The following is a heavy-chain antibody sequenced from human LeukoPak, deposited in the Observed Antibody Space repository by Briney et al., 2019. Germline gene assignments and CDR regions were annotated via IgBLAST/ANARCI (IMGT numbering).Heavy chain of an antibody. CDR2: ISSSGSTI. CDR3: ARDDSHSGWYVYYYYYYGMDV. CDR1: GFTFRDYY. D-gene: IGHD6-19*01. V-gene: IGHV3-11*04. Sequence: GGSLRLSCTASGFTFRDYYMSWIRQAPGKGPEWVSYISSSGSTIYYADSVKGRFTISRDNAKNSLYLQMNSLRAEDTAVYYCARDDSHSGWYVYYYYYYGMDVWGQGTTVTVSS. J-gene: IGHJ6*02.